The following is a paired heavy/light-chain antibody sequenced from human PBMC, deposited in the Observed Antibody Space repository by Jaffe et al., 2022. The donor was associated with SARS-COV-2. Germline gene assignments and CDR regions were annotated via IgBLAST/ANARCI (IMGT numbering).Heavy chain of an antibody. J-gene: IGHJ4*02. CDR2: INPNSGST. CDR1: GYMFITYY. V-gene: IGHV1-46*01. CDR3: AIVAGY. D-gene: IGHD1-1*01. Sequence: QVQLVQSGAEVKKPGASVKVSCKASGYMFITYYMHWVRQAPGQGLEWMGLINPNSGSTSYAQKFQGRVTMTRDTSTSTVYMELSSLRSEDTAMYYCAIVAGYWGQGTRVTVSS.
Light chain of an antibody. V-gene: IGLV2-23*01. J-gene: IGLJ3*02. CDR2: EGT. Sequence: QSALTQPASVSGSPGQSITISCTGTSSDVGTYNLVSWYQHHPHRAPKLMIYEGTKRPSGVSSRFSGSKSDNTASLTISGLQTEDEAHYYCCSYASNGPWVFGGGTKLTVL. CDR3: CSYASNGPWV. CDR1: SSDVGTYNL.